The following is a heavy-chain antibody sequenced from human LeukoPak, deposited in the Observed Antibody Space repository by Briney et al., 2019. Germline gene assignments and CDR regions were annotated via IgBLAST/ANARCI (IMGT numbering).Heavy chain of an antibody. CDR3: ARHINGLYVDS. V-gene: IGHV4-59*08. CDR2: VYNSGST. CDR1: GGSITSYY. D-gene: IGHD6-25*01. J-gene: IGHJ4*02. Sequence: PSETLSLTCSVSGGSITSYYWSWIRQPPGKRLEWIGLVYNSGSTSYNPSFKSRVTISLDTSKNQFSLKVNSVTAADTAVYYCARHINGLYVDSWGQGTLVTVSS.